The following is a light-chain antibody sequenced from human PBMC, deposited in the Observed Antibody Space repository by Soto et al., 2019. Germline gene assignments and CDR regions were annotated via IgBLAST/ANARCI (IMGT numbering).Light chain of an antibody. CDR1: SSNIGTNA. V-gene: IGLV1-44*01. CDR3: AASDDSLNGYV. J-gene: IGLJ1*01. CDR2: NNN. Sequence: QSVLTQPPSASGTPGQRVTISCSGGSSNIGTNAVNWYQQLPGTAPKLLIYNNNQRPSGVPDRFSGSTSSTSASLAISGLQSEDEADYYCAASDDSLNGYVFGTGTKVTVL.